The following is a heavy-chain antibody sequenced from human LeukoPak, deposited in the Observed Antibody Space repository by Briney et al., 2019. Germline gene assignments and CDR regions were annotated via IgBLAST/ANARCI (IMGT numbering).Heavy chain of an antibody. J-gene: IGHJ6*03. CDR3: AKDRQGFGFGEQLDYYYMDV. Sequence: GGSLRLSCVASEFTFSCYAMSWVRQVPGKGLEWGSVISGSGGSTYYADSVKGRFTISRDNSKNTLYLQINSLRAEDTAVYYCAKDRQGFGFGEQLDYYYMDVWGKGTTVTVPS. CDR1: EFTFSCYA. CDR2: ISGSGGST. D-gene: IGHD3-10*01. V-gene: IGHV3-23*01.